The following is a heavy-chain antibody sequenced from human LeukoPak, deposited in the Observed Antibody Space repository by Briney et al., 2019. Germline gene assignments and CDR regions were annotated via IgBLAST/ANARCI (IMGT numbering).Heavy chain of an antibody. J-gene: IGHJ4*02. V-gene: IGHV3-48*02. D-gene: IGHD1-26*01. CDR3: ARADRSGTYNFDY. CDR2: ISGTSRTI. Sequence: GGSLILSCAASGFTFSSYSMNWVRQAPGKGLEWVSYISGTSRTIYYADSVKGRFTISRDNAKNSLSLQMNSLRDEDTAVYYCARADRSGTYNFDYWGQGTLVTVSS. CDR1: GFTFSSYS.